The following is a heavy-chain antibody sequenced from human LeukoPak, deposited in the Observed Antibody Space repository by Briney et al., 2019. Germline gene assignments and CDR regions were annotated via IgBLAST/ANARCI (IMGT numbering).Heavy chain of an antibody. CDR3: ARTSSGPNWFDP. V-gene: IGHV4-39*02. CDR2: IHYSGTT. CDR1: GVSIRGSNYY. J-gene: IGHJ5*02. Sequence: SETLSLTCNVSGVSIRGSNYYWGLIRQPPGKGLQWIGSIHYSGTTYYNPSLKSRVTISVDTSRNHFSLQLSSVSAADTAVYYCARTSSGPNWFDPWGQGTLVTVSS. D-gene: IGHD3-22*01.